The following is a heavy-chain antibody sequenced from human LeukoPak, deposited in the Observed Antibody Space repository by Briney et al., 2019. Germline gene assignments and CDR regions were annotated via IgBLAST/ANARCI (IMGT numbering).Heavy chain of an antibody. CDR1: GFTFSYYW. J-gene: IGHJ4*02. Sequence: PGGSLRLSCAASGFTFSYYWMSWVRQAPGKGLEWVANIKQDGSEKYYVDSVKGRFTISRDNAKNSLYLQMNSLRAEDTAVYYCASTVYGGNSDYWGQGTLVTVSS. V-gene: IGHV3-7*01. CDR2: IKQDGSEK. D-gene: IGHD4-23*01. CDR3: ASTVYGGNSDY.